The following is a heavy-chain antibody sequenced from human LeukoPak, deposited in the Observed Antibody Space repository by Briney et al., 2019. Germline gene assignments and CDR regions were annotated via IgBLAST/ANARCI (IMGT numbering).Heavy chain of an antibody. Sequence: GRSLRLSCAASGLTFSSYAMHWVRQAPGKGLEYVSAISSNGGSTYYANSVKGRFTISRDNSKNTLYLQMASMRAEDMAVYSCARNYAEHYYYYYYYMDVWGKGTTVTVSS. CDR3: ARNYAEHYYYYYYYMDV. J-gene: IGHJ6*03. CDR1: GLTFSSYA. D-gene: IGHD4-17*01. V-gene: IGHV3-64*01. CDR2: ISSNGGST.